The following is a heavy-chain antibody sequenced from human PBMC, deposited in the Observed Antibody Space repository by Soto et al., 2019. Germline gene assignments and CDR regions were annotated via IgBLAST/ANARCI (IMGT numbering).Heavy chain of an antibody. D-gene: IGHD5-18*01. CDR2: IYYSGST. Sequence: PSETLYITRTVSSGSISSCGDYWGWIRPPPGKGLEWIGYIYYSGSTNYNPSLKSRVTISVDTSKNQFSLKLSSVTAADTAVYYCASGGHRYGPVNWLDPRGQGTLVTVSS. CDR1: SGSISSCGDY. CDR3: ASGGHRYGPVNWLDP. J-gene: IGHJ5*02. V-gene: IGHV4-61*08.